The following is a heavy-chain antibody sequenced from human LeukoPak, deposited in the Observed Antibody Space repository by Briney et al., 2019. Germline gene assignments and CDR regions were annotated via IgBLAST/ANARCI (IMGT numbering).Heavy chain of an antibody. Sequence: GGSLKLSCAASGFTFRSSWMSWVRLAPGKGLEWVGNIRPDGSEKQYVDSVKGRFTISRDNAKNSVFLQMNSLRAEDTALYYCARLSAYYYGSYFYYYMDVWGKGTTVTVSS. CDR2: IRPDGSEK. D-gene: IGHD3-10*01. CDR1: GFTFRSSW. V-gene: IGHV3-7*01. J-gene: IGHJ6*03. CDR3: ARLSAYYYGSYFYYYMDV.